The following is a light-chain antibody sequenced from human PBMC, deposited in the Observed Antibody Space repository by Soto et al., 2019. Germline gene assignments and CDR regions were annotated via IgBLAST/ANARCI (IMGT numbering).Light chain of an antibody. CDR3: QHLNGYPRT. J-gene: IGKJ3*01. CDR2: AAS. V-gene: IGKV1-39*01. CDR1: QSISGY. Sequence: IQVTPSPNSLSASVGDRVTINCGASQSISGYLNWYQQKPGRAPKLLIYAASSLQSGVPSRFSASGSGTDFTLTISSLQPEDFATYYCQHLNGYPRTVGPGGKVDIK.